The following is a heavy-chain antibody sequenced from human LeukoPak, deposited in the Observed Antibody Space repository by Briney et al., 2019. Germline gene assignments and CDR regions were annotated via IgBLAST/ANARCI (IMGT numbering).Heavy chain of an antibody. CDR3: ARGYDSSGYLSLYYYYGMDV. CDR2: IYYSGST. D-gene: IGHD3-22*01. CDR1: GGSISSYY. V-gene: IGHV4-59*01. J-gene: IGHJ6*02. Sequence: SETLSLTCTVSGGSISSYYWSWIRQPPGKGLEWIGYIYYSGSTNYNPSLKSRVTISVDTSKNQFSLKLSSVTAADTAVHYCARGYDSSGYLSLYYYYGMDVWGQGTTVTVSS.